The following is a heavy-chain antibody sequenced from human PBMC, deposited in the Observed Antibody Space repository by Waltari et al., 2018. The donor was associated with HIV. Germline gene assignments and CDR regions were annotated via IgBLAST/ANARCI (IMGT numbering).Heavy chain of an antibody. D-gene: IGHD3-10*01. CDR2: SNPNSGGT. CDR1: GYTFTGYY. CDR3: AREHYYGSGSAPYGMDV. V-gene: IGHV1-2*06. J-gene: IGHJ6*02. Sequence: QVQLVQSGAEVKKPGASVKVSCKASGYTFTGYYMHWVRPAPGQGLEWMGRSNPNSGGTNYAQKFQGRVTMTRETSISTAYMELSRLRSDDTAVYYCAREHYYGSGSAPYGMDVWGQGTTVTVSS.